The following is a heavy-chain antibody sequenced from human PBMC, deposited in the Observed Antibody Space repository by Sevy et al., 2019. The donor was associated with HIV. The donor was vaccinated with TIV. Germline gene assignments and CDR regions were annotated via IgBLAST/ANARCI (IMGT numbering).Heavy chain of an antibody. CDR1: GGSISSYY. CDR3: ARGIAAAFDY. CDR2: IYYSGST. D-gene: IGHD6-13*01. V-gene: IGHV4-59*01. Sequence: GSLRLSCTVSGGSISSYYWSWIRQPPGKGLEWIGYIYYSGSTNYNPSLKSRVTISVDTSKNQFSLKLSSVTAADTAVYYCARGIAAAFDYWGQGTLVTVSS. J-gene: IGHJ4*02.